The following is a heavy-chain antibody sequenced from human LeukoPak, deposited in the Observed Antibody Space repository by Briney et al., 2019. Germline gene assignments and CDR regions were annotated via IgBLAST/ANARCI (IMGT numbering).Heavy chain of an antibody. V-gene: IGHV4-61*01. CDR2: IYYSGST. CDR1: GGSISSGTCY. Sequence: SETLSLTCTVSGGSISSGTCYWSWIRQPPGKGLEWIGYIYYSGSTDYNPSLKSRVAISLDTSKNQFSLKLSSVTAADTAVYYCARDFYGDYDSRYFDYWGQGTLVTVSS. CDR3: ARDFYGDYDSRYFDY. D-gene: IGHD4-17*01. J-gene: IGHJ4*02.